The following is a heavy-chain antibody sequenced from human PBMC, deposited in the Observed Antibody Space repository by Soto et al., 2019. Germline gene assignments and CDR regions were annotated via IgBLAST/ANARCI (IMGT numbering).Heavy chain of an antibody. V-gene: IGHV4-30-2*01. Sequence: QLQLQESGSGRVKPSQTLSLTCAVSGGSISSGGYSWSWIRQPPGKGLEWIGYIYHSGYTYYNPSLKSPVTISVDRSKNQFSPKLSSVTAAATAVYYCVRVPTPWRQGTLVTVSS. CDR1: GGSISSGGYS. CDR3: VRVPTP. CDR2: IYHSGYT. J-gene: IGHJ5*02.